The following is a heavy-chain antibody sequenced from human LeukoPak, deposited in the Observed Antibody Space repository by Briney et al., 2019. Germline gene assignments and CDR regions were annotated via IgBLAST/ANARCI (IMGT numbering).Heavy chain of an antibody. V-gene: IGHV4-39*07. J-gene: IGHJ4*02. D-gene: IGHD6-13*01. Sequence: SETLSLTCTVSGGSISSSSYYWGWLRRPPGKGLEWIGSISYSGSTYYNPSLKSRVTISVDRSKNQFSLKLSSVTAADTAVYYCARLIAAAGFTGLYYFDYWGQGTLVTVSS. CDR1: GGSISSSSYY. CDR2: ISYSGST. CDR3: ARLIAAAGFTGLYYFDY.